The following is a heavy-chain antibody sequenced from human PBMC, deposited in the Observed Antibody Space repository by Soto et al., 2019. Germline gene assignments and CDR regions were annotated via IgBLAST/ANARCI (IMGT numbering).Heavy chain of an antibody. D-gene: IGHD2-2*01. CDR1: GGTFSSYA. Sequence: QVQLVQSGAEVKKPGSSVKVSCKASGGTFSSYAISWVRQAPGQGLEWMGGIIPIFGTANYAQKFQGRVTITADKSTCTAYMELSSLRSEDTAVYYCAGGVVPAAMAVYYYGMDVWGQGTTVTVSS. J-gene: IGHJ6*02. V-gene: IGHV1-69*06. CDR3: AGGVVPAAMAVYYYGMDV. CDR2: IIPIFGTA.